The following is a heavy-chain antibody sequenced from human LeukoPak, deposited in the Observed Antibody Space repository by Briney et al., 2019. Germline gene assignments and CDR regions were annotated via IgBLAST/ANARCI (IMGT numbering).Heavy chain of an antibody. Sequence: SETLSLTCTVSGGSISSSSYYWGWIRQPPGEGLEWIGSIYYSGRSYYHPSLKSRVTISVDTSKNQFSLQLNSVTPEDTAVYYCAKSGSGSEAYYFDYWGQGTLVTVSS. D-gene: IGHD3-10*01. CDR1: GGSISSSSYY. V-gene: IGHV4-39*01. CDR2: IYYSGRS. J-gene: IGHJ4*02. CDR3: AKSGSGSEAYYFDY.